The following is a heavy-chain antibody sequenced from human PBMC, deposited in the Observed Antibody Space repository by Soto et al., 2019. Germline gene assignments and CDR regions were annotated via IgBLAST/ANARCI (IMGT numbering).Heavy chain of an antibody. Sequence: ASVKVSCRASGYTFTSYGITWVRQAPGQGLEWMGWISAYNGNTNYAQKLQGRVTMTTDTSTSTAYMELRSLRSDDTAVYYCARDLRKITFGGVIPHGYWGQGTLVTVSS. J-gene: IGHJ4*02. D-gene: IGHD3-16*02. CDR2: ISAYNGNT. V-gene: IGHV1-18*01. CDR1: GYTFTSYG. CDR3: ARDLRKITFGGVIPHGY.